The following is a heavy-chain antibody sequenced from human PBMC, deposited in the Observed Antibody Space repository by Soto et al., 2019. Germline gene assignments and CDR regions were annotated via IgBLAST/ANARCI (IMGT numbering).Heavy chain of an antibody. D-gene: IGHD6-13*01. CDR2: TYYRSKWYY. V-gene: IGHV6-1*01. J-gene: IGHJ3*02. CDR3: ARYSNALRQYALDI. CDR1: GDSISSNSAA. Sequence: SKTLSLTCAISGDSISSNSAALNWIRQSPSRGLEWLGRTYYRSKWYYYSAVSVESRITFNPDTSNHPISLXLKSVTPEETAVYYCARYSNALRQYALDIGGLGTLVTVSS.